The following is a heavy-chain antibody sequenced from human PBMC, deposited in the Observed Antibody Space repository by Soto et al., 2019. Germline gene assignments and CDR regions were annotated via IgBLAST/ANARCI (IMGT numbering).Heavy chain of an antibody. J-gene: IGHJ4*02. V-gene: IGHV3-21*01. D-gene: IGHD2-2*01. CDR2: ITSGSDYI. CDR1: GFTFSAYS. Sequence: GGSLRLSCAASGFTFSAYSMSCVRQAPGKGLEWVSSITSGSDYIYYAASLKGRFSVSRDNASNSLSLQMHSMRAEDTAFYYCAIVDGFPYPNDYGGQGTLVTVYS. CDR3: AIVDGFPYPNDY.